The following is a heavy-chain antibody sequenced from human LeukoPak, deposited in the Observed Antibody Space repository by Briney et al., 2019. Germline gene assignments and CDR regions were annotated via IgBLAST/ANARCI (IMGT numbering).Heavy chain of an antibody. CDR1: GGSISSDYYY. V-gene: IGHV4-61*01. J-gene: IGHJ3*02. D-gene: IGHD2-8*02. CDR3: ARRGTGGRSFDI. Sequence: SQTLSLTCTVSGGSISSDYYYWSWIRQPPGKGLEWIGYISYSGSTNFNPSLKSRVTISVDTSKNQFSLNLSSVTAADTAVYYCARRGTGGRSFDIWGQGTMVTVSS. CDR2: ISYSGST.